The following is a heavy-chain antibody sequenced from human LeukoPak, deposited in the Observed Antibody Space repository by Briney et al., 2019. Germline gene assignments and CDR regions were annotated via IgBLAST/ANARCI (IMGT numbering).Heavy chain of an antibody. CDR1: GFTFKKYD. CDR2: IRASGGAT. J-gene: IGHJ4*02. V-gene: IGHV3-23*01. CDR3: ALLGSKLLWRIDY. Sequence: PGGSLRLSCAASGFTFKKYDVTWGRQAPGEGLEWVSGIRASGGATYYADSVKGRFNISRDNSENTLYLLMNSLRGEDTAIYYCALLGSKLLWRIDYWGQGTLVTVSS. D-gene: IGHD3-10*01.